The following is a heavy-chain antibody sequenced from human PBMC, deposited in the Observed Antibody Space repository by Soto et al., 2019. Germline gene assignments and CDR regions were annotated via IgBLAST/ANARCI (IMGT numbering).Heavy chain of an antibody. Sequence: QVQLQESGPGLVRPSGTLSLTCAVSGGSISSNNWWTWVRQPPGKGLEWIGQIFHSGNTNYNPSLKSRVILAVDKPSNQFSLNLYSVNAADTALYYCARAGYRNTYEIDYWGQGALVTVSS. V-gene: IGHV4-4*02. CDR1: GGSISSNNW. CDR3: ARAGYRNTYEIDY. D-gene: IGHD3-3*01. CDR2: IFHSGNT. J-gene: IGHJ4*02.